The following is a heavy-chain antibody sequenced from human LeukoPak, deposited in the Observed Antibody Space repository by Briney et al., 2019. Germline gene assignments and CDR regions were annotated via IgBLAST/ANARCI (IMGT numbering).Heavy chain of an antibody. CDR3: ARGYGDYAY. CDR2: INHSGST. CDR1: GGSFSGYY. Sequence: SETLSLTCAVYGGSFSGYYWSWIRQPPGKGLEWIGEINHSGSTNYNPSLKSRVTISVDTSKNQFSLKLSSVTAADTAVYYCARGYGDYAYWGQGTLVTVSS. V-gene: IGHV4-34*01. D-gene: IGHD4-17*01. J-gene: IGHJ4*02.